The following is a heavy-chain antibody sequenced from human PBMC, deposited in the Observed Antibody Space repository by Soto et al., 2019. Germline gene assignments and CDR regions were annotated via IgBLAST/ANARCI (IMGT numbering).Heavy chain of an antibody. Sequence: ASVKVSCKASGYTFTSYDINWVRQATGQGLEWMGWMNPKSGNTGYTQKFQGRVIMTRSTSISTAYMELSSLRSEDTAVYYCARERTTISMDVWGQGTTVTVSS. CDR2: MNPKSGNT. D-gene: IGHD3-9*01. J-gene: IGHJ6*02. V-gene: IGHV1-8*01. CDR3: ARERTTISMDV. CDR1: GYTFTSYD.